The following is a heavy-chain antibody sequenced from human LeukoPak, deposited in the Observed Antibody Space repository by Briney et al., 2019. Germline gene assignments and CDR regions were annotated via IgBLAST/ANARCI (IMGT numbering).Heavy chain of an antibody. CDR1: GGSFSGYY. Sequence: SETLSLTCAVYGGSFSGYYWNWIRQSPGKGLEWIGEINHSGSTNYNPSLKSRVTISVDKSKNQFSLKLSSVTAADTAVYYCARATAAGMDYWGQGTLVTVSS. CDR3: ARATAAGMDY. CDR2: INHSGST. V-gene: IGHV4-34*01. J-gene: IGHJ4*02. D-gene: IGHD6-13*01.